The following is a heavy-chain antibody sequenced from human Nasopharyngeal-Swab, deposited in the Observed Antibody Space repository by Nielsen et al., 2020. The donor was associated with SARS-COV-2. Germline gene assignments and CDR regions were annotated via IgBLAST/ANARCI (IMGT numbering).Heavy chain of an antibody. CDR3: ARGGDPREVVAATDCFDP. J-gene: IGHJ5*02. V-gene: IGHV1-46*01. CDR2: INPGGGSA. Sequence: WVRQAPGQGLEWMGIINPGGGSARYSQNFQGRVTMTRDTSTNTVYMELYSLTSEDTAVYYCARGGDPREVVAATDCFDPWGQGTLVPVSS. D-gene: IGHD2-15*01.